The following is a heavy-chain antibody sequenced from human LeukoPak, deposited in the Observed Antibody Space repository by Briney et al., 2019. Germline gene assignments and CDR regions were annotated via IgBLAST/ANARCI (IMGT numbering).Heavy chain of an antibody. Sequence: PGGSLRLSCAASGFTFSNAWMSWVRQAPGKGLEWVGRIKSKTDGGTTDYAAPVKGRFTISRDDSKNTLYLQMNSLKTEDTAVYYCTTDIEVVAATPPFPFDYWGQGTLVTVSS. CDR3: TTDIEVVAATPPFPFDY. CDR1: GFTFSNAW. CDR2: IKSKTDGGTT. D-gene: IGHD2-15*01. J-gene: IGHJ4*02. V-gene: IGHV3-15*01.